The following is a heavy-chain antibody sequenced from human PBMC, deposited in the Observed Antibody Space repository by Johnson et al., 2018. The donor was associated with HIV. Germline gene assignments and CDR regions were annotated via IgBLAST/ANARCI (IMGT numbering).Heavy chain of an antibody. CDR2: ISYDGSDK. D-gene: IGHD2-15*01. CDR1: GFTFSSYG. V-gene: IGHV3-30*03. CDR3: AREPEGWAFDI. J-gene: IGHJ3*02. Sequence: QMQLVESGGGLVQPGRSLRLSCAASGFTFSSYGMHWVRQAPAKGLEWVAFISYDGSDKYYADSVKGRFTISRDNSKNTLYLQMNSLKTEDTAVYYCAREPEGWAFDIWGQGTMVTVSS.